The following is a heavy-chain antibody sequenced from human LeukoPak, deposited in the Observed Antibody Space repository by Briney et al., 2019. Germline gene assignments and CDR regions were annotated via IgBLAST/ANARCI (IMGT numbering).Heavy chain of an antibody. Sequence: GGSLRLSCAASGFTFSNAWMSWVRQAPGKGLEWVGRIKSKTEGGTTDYAAPVKGRFTISRDDSKNTLYLQMNSLKTEDTAVYYCVQWLVRHWGQGTLVTVSS. D-gene: IGHD6-19*01. CDR2: IKSKTEGGTT. CDR1: GFTFSNAW. CDR3: VQWLVRH. J-gene: IGHJ4*02. V-gene: IGHV3-15*01.